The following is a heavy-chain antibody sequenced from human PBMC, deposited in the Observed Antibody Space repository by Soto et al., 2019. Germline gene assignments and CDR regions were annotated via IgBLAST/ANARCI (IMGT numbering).Heavy chain of an antibody. CDR3: VRRNLGDVFDI. Sequence: PSETLSLTCIVSGDSITSPSSSWTWFRPPQRKSLEWIGYLSQNGNTYYNPSVKGRVTISVDRSKNHFSLSLQSVSAADTAVYICVRRNLGDVFDIWGPGTLVTVSS. V-gene: IGHV4-30-2*01. CDR2: LSQNGNT. J-gene: IGHJ4*03. D-gene: IGHD3-16*01. CDR1: GDSITSPSSS.